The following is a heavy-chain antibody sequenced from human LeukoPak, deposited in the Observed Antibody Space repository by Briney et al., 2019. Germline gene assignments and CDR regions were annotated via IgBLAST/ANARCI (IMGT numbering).Heavy chain of an antibody. CDR3: AKDGTGCGGDCYSGY. Sequence: GGSLRLSCAASGFTFDSYGMSWVRQSPGKGLEGVSSITSSSGNTYYADSVKGRFTISRDNSKNTLYLQMNSLRAEDTAVYYCAKDGTGCGGDCYSGYWGQGTLVTVSS. CDR2: ITSSSGNT. D-gene: IGHD2-21*02. J-gene: IGHJ4*02. CDR1: GFTFDSYG. V-gene: IGHV3-23*01.